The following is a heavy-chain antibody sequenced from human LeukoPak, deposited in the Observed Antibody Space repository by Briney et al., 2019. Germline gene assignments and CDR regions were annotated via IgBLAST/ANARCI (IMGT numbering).Heavy chain of an antibody. Sequence: ASVKVSCKASGYTFTSYGISWVRQAPGQGLEWMGWISAYNGNTNYAQKLQGRVTMTTDTSTSTACMELRSLRSDDTAVYYCARALLKTTFDPWGQGTLVTVSS. V-gene: IGHV1-18*01. J-gene: IGHJ5*02. CDR1: GYTFTSYG. D-gene: IGHD4-11*01. CDR2: ISAYNGNT. CDR3: ARALLKTTFDP.